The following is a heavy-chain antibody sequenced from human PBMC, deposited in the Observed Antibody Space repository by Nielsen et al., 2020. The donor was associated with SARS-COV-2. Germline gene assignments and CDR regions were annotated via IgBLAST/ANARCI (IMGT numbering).Heavy chain of an antibody. J-gene: IGHJ5*02. CDR2: IYYDGRTT. D-gene: IGHD2-2*01. Sequence: SETLSLTCSVSVGSFSNSAYYWDWIRLAPGKGLEWIGKIYYDGRTTHYNPSLKSRVSISADTTKNRSSLWLRSVSAADTAVYYCAREGDSRVPGNWFDTWGRGALVTVSS. CDR1: VGSFSNSAYY. V-gene: IGHV4-39*07. CDR3: AREGDSRVPGNWFDT.